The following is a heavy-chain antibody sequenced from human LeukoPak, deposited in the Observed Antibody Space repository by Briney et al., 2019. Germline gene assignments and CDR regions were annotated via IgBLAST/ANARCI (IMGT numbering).Heavy chain of an antibody. J-gene: IGHJ4*02. D-gene: IGHD2-21*01. CDR1: GYTFTKYV. Sequence: GASVKVSCKASGYTFTKYVVHWVRQAPGQRPEWMGWINAGNGDTKYSRNFQDRVTITRDTSANTAYMELSSLTSEDTALYYCARDGCGDTCYPGGYWGQGTLVTVSS. CDR3: ARDGCGDTCYPGGY. CDR2: INAGNGDT. V-gene: IGHV1-3*01.